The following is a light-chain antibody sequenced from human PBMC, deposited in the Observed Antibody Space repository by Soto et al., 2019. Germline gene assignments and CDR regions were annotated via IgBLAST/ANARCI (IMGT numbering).Light chain of an antibody. CDR3: SAYAGNKNVV. V-gene: IGLV2-8*01. J-gene: IGLJ3*02. CDR2: EVT. Sequence: QSALTQPPSASGSPGQSVTISCTGTTRDVGAYDYVSWHQQRPGTAPKLMLYEVTKRPSGVPARFSGSKSGNTASLTVSGLQSEDEADYYCSAYAGNKNVVFGGGTKLTVL. CDR1: TRDVGAYDY.